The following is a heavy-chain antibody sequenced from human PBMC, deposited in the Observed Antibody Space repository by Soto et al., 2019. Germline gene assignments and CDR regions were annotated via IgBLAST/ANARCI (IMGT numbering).Heavy chain of an antibody. CDR2: IIPIFGTA. CDR3: ASSYRGGDCYSNYYGMDV. J-gene: IGHJ6*02. Sequence: ASVKVSCKASGATFSSYAISWVRPAPGQGLEWMGGIIPIFGTANYAQKFQGRVTITADESTSTAYMELSSLRSEDPAVYSCASSYRGGDCYSNYYGMDVWAQGTTVTV. V-gene: IGHV1-69*13. D-gene: IGHD2-21*02. CDR1: GATFSSYA.